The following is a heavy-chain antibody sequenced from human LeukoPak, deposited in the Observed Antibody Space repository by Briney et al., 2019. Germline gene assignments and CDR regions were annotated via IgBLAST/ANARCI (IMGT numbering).Heavy chain of an antibody. CDR3: AKSDWFDP. V-gene: IGHV3-74*01. Sequence: GGSLRLSCAASGFTFSNYWMNWVRQAPGKGLVWVSRIKGDGSTATYADPVKGRFSVSRDNAKNTLYLQMNSLRAEDTAVYYCAKSDWFDPWGQGTLVTVSS. J-gene: IGHJ5*02. CDR2: IKGDGSTA. CDR1: GFTFSNYW.